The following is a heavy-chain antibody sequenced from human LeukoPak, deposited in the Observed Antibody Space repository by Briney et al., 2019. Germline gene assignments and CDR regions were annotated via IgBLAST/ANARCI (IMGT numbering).Heavy chain of an antibody. V-gene: IGHV3-48*01. CDR2: ISSSSSTI. Sequence: GGSLRLSCAASGFTFSSYSMNWVRQAPGKGLEWVSYISSSSSTIYYADSVKGRFTISRDNAKNSLYLQMNSLRAEDTAVYYCAKDTFPNILTGPPAPLDVWGQGTTVTVSS. CDR1: GFTFSSYS. D-gene: IGHD3-9*01. J-gene: IGHJ6*02. CDR3: AKDTFPNILTGPPAPLDV.